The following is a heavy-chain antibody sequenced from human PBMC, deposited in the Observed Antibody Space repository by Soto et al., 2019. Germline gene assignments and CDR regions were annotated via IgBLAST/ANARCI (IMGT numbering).Heavy chain of an antibody. J-gene: IGHJ4*02. Sequence: GGSLRLSCAASGFTFSSYAMSWVRQAPGKGLEWVSAISGSGGSTYYADSVKGRFTISRDNSKNTLYLQMNSLRAEDTAVYYCAKDLYYDFWSGYYYAPFDYWGQGTLVTVSS. D-gene: IGHD3-3*01. CDR2: ISGSGGST. V-gene: IGHV3-23*01. CDR1: GFTFSSYA. CDR3: AKDLYYDFWSGYYYAPFDY.